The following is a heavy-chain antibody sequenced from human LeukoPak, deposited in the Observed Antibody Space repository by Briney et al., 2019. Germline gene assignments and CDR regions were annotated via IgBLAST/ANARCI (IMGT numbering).Heavy chain of an antibody. D-gene: IGHD3-16*01. V-gene: IGHV4-59*01. CDR1: GVSITSYY. Sequence: SETLSLSCTVSGVSITSYYLTWIRQPPGKGLEWLGHIYYTGTTNYNPALKSRVTISVDTSKNHYSQRLTSVTAADTAVYFCARLGSGLNWFDPWGQGTLVTVSS. CDR2: IYYTGTT. CDR3: ARLGSGLNWFDP. J-gene: IGHJ5*02.